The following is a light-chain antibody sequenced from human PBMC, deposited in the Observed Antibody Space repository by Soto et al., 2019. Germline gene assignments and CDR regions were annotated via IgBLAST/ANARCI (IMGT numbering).Light chain of an antibody. CDR2: AAS. V-gene: IGKV1-39*01. CDR1: QSISSY. J-gene: IGKJ5*01. Sequence: GDRVTITCRASQSISSYLNWYQQKLGKAPKLLIYAASSLQSGVPSRFSGSGSGTDFTLTISSLQPEDFATYYCQQSYSTPFITFGQGTRLEI. CDR3: QQSYSTPFIT.